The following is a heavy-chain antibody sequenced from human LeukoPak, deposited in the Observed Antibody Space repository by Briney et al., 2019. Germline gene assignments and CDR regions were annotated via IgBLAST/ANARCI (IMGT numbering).Heavy chain of an antibody. V-gene: IGHV3-33*01. CDR2: IWYDGTNK. J-gene: IGHJ4*02. CDR3: ARVSESGNSDY. D-gene: IGHD4-23*01. Sequence: GRSLRLSRAASGFSFTSYGMHWVRQAPGKGLEWVAVIWYDGTNKYYADSVKGRFTISRDTSNNMLYLQMNSLRAEDTAVYYCARVSESGNSDYWGQGTLVTVSS. CDR1: GFSFTSYG.